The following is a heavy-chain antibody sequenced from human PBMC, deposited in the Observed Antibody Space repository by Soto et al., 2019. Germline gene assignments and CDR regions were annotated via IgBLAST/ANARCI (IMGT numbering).Heavy chain of an antibody. J-gene: IGHJ3*02. V-gene: IGHV1-46*03. CDR1: GYTFTSYY. CDR2: INPSGGST. Sequence: ASVQVSCKASGYTFTSYYMHWVRQAPGQGLEWMGIINPSGGSTSYAQKFQGRVTMTRDTSTSTVYMELSSLRSEDTAVYYCARDLPRGVIKRSGPFDIWGQGTMVTVSS. CDR3: ARDLPRGVIKRSGPFDI. D-gene: IGHD3-10*01.